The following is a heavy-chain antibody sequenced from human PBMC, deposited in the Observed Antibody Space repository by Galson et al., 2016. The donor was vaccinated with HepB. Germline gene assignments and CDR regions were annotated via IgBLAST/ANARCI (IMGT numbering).Heavy chain of an antibody. V-gene: IGHV5-51*01. CDR2: IYPGDSDT. CDR3: TRSYYFDSGNFDF. Sequence: QSGAEVKKPGESLKISCQGSGYTLASYWIGWVRQMPGKGLEWMGIIYPGDSDTKYSPSFQGQVTISADKSINTAYLQWSSPKASDTAMYYCTRSYYFDSGNFDFWGQGTLVTVSS. J-gene: IGHJ4*02. CDR1: GYTLASYW. D-gene: IGHD3-10*01.